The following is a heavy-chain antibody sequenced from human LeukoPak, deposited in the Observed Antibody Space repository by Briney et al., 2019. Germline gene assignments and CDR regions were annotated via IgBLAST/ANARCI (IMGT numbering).Heavy chain of an antibody. V-gene: IGHV4-30-4*01. Sequence: SETLSLTCTVSGGSISSGDYYWSWIRQPPGKGLEWIGYIYYSGSTYYNPSLKSRVTISVDTSKNQFSLKLNSVTAADTAVYYCARAQLLEPRHYDKGDFNWFDPWGQGTLVTVSS. CDR1: GGSISSGDYY. J-gene: IGHJ5*02. CDR2: IYYSGST. CDR3: ARAQLLEPRHYDKGDFNWFDP. D-gene: IGHD2-2*01.